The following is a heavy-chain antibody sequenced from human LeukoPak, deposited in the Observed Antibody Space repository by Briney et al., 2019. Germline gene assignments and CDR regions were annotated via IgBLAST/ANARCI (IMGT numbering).Heavy chain of an antibody. V-gene: IGHV3-15*01. CDR1: GFTFSNAW. Sequence: SGGSLRLSCAASGFTFSNAWMSWVRQAPGKGLEWVGRIKSKTDGGTTDYAAPVKGRFTISRDDSKNTLYLQMNSLKTEDTAVYYCTTDPSPLKYYDFWSGYEDYWGQGTLVTVPS. J-gene: IGHJ4*02. CDR2: IKSKTDGGTT. CDR3: TTDPSPLKYYDFWSGYEDY. D-gene: IGHD3-3*01.